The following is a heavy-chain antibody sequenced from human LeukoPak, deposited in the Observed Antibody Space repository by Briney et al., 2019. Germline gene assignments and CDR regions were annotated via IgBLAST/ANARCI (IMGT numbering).Heavy chain of an antibody. J-gene: IGHJ2*01. CDR3: ARQFGSGLWYFDL. V-gene: IGHV4-39*01. CDR2: ISDSGRT. CDR1: GGSISSGSSDYY. D-gene: IGHD3-10*01. Sequence: SETLSLTCTLSGGSISSGSSDYYWGWIRQPPGKGLDWIGSISDSGRTYYNPSLKSRVTVSVDTSKNQFSLNLSSVTAADTAVYYCARQFGSGLWYFDLWGRGTLVTVSS.